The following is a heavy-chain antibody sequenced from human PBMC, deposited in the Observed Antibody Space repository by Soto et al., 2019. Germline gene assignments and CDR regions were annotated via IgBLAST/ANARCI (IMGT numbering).Heavy chain of an antibody. V-gene: IGHV3-33*01. Sequence: GGSLRLSCAASGFTFSSYGMHWVRQAPGKGLEWVAVIWYDGSNKYYADSVKGRFTISRDNSKNTLYLQMNSLRAEDTAVYYCARERGYSYGLLGYWGQGTLVTVSS. CDR3: ARERGYSYGLLGY. J-gene: IGHJ4*02. CDR1: GFTFSSYG. CDR2: IWYDGSNK. D-gene: IGHD5-18*01.